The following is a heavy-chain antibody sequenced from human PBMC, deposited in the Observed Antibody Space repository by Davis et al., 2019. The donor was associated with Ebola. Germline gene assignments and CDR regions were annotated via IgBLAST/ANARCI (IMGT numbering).Heavy chain of an antibody. CDR1: GYTFTGYH. D-gene: IGHD1-14*01. CDR2: INPNSGGT. J-gene: IGHJ5*02. Sequence: AASVKVSCKASGYTFTGYHMHWVRQAPGQGLEWMGWINPNSGGTNYAQKFQGWVTMTRDTSISTAYMELSSLRSEDTAVYYCARVLTRPQRRWFDPWGQGTLVTVSS. V-gene: IGHV1-2*04. CDR3: ARVLTRPQRRWFDP.